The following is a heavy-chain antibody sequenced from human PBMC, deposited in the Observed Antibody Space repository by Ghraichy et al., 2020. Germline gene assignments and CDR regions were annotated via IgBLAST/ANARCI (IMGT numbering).Heavy chain of an antibody. Sequence: GGSLRLSCAASGFTFSRYWMTWVRQAPGKGLEWVANIEQDGSERNYVESVRGRFTISRDNAKNSLYLEMNSLRDEDTAVYYCVRDGGSSWYKADAFDIWGQGTMVTVSS. CDR1: GFTFSRYW. J-gene: IGHJ3*02. CDR3: VRDGGSSWYKADAFDI. V-gene: IGHV3-7*04. D-gene: IGHD6-13*01. CDR2: IEQDGSER.